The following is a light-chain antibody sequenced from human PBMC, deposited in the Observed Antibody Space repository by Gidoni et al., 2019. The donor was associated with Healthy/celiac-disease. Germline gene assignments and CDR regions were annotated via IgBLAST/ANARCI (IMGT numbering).Light chain of an antibody. V-gene: IGKV1-39*01. J-gene: IGKJ2*01. CDR2: AAS. CDR3: QQSYSTLDT. Sequence: DIQMTQSPSSLSASVGDRVTITCRASQSISSYLNWYQQKPGKATKLLIDAASSLQSGVPSRFSGSGSGTDFTLTISSLQPEDFATYYCQQSYSTLDTFGQGTKLEIK. CDR1: QSISSY.